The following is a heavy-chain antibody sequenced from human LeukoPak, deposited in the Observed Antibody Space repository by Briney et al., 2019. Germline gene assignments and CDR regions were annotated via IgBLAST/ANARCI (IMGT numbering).Heavy chain of an antibody. D-gene: IGHD3-10*02. CDR3: AELGITMTGGV. CDR1: GFTVSSNS. CDR2: IYSDNT. Sequence: GGSLRLSCTVSGFTVSSNSMSWVRQAPGKGLEWVSLIYSDNTHYSDSVKGRFTISRDNAKNSLYLQMNSLRAEDTAVYYCAELGITMTGGVWGKGTTVTISS. J-gene: IGHJ6*04. V-gene: IGHV3-53*01.